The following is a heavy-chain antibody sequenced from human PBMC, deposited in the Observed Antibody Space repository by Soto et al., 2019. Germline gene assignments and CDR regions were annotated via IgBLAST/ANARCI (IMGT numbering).Heavy chain of an antibody. V-gene: IGHV3-23*01. J-gene: IGHJ4*02. Sequence: GGSLRLSCTASGFTFRTYAMTWFRQAPGKVLEWVSAISGSGSTFYANSVKGRFTISRDNSRNTVSLQMHSLRVEDSAIYYCAKEKDYDFVWGSDRYTSHYWSQGTLVTVSS. CDR3: AKEKDYDFVWGSDRYTSHY. D-gene: IGHD3-16*02. CDR1: GFTFRTYA. CDR2: ISGSGST.